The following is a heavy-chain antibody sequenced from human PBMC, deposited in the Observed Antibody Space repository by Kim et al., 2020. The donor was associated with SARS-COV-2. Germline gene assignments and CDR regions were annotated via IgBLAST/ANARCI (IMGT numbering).Heavy chain of an antibody. D-gene: IGHD4-17*01. CDR3: ARLPTVVTPVDDY. CDR2: ISSSGSTI. CDR1: GFTFSSYE. V-gene: IGHV3-48*03. J-gene: IGHJ4*02. Sequence: GGSLRLSCAASGFTFSSYEMNWVRQAPGKGLEWVSYISSSGSTIYYADSVKGRFTISRDNAKNSLYLQMNSLRAEDTAVYYCARLPTVVTPVDDYWGQGTLVTVSS.